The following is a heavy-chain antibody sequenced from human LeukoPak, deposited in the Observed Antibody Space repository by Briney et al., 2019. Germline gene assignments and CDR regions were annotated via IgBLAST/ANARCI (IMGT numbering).Heavy chain of an antibody. V-gene: IGHV1-69*13. CDR1: GGTFSSHA. Sequence: SVRVSCKASGGTFSSHAISWVRQAPGQGLEWMGGIIPIFGTAKYAQKFQGRVTITADESTSTAYMELSSLRSEDTAVYYCAREEPPPLYYYGMDVWGQGTTVTVSS. J-gene: IGHJ6*02. CDR3: AREEPPPLYYYGMDV. CDR2: IIPIFGTA. D-gene: IGHD1-14*01.